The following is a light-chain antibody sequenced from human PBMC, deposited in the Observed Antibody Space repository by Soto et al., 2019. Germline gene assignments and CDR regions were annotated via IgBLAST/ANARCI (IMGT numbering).Light chain of an antibody. CDR2: STS. J-gene: IGLJ2*01. V-gene: IGLV7-43*01. Sequence: QAVVTQEPSLTVSPGGTVTLTCASSTGAVTSVSYPNWVQQKPGQAPRALIYSTSKSHSWTPARFSGSLLGGKAALTLSGVQPEDEAEYYCLLYFGSAQVFGGGTKVTV. CDR1: TGAVTSVSY. CDR3: LLYFGSAQV.